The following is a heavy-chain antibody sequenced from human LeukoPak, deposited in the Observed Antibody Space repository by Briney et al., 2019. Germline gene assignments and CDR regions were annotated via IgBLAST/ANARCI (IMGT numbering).Heavy chain of an antibody. Sequence: PGGSLRLSCAASGFTFSNAWMSWVRQAPGKGLERVGRIKSKTDGGTTDYAAPVKGRFTISRDDSKNTLYLQMNSLKTEDTAVYYCTTEQVYGSGSYYTNWFDPWGQGTLVTVSS. CDR3: TTEQVYGSGSYYTNWFDP. D-gene: IGHD3-10*01. V-gene: IGHV3-15*01. CDR2: IKSKTDGGTT. J-gene: IGHJ5*02. CDR1: GFTFSNAW.